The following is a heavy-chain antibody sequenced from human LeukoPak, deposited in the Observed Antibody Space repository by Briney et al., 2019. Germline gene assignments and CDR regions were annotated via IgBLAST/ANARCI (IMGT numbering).Heavy chain of an antibody. CDR3: ARASSPPYYDFWSGSGYFDY. Sequence: ASVKVSCKASGYTFTSYDINWVRQATGQGLEWMGWMNPNSGNTGYAQKFQGRVTMTRNTSISTAYMELSSLRSEDTAVYYCARASSPPYYDFWSGSGYFDYWGQGTLVTVSS. CDR2: MNPNSGNT. V-gene: IGHV1-8*01. CDR1: GYTFTSYD. D-gene: IGHD3-3*01. J-gene: IGHJ4*02.